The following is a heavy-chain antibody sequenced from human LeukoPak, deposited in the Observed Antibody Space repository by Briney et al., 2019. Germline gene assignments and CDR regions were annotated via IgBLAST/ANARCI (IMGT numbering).Heavy chain of an antibody. Sequence: SETLSLTCAVSDYSISSDYYWGWIRQPPGKGLEWVGSVYHSGSTYYNPSLKSRVTILVDTSKNQFSLKVSSVAAADTAVYYCAREAQTGATSGQRFYYYYYMDVWGKGTTVTVSS. CDR2: VYHSGST. J-gene: IGHJ6*03. V-gene: IGHV4-38-2*02. D-gene: IGHD1-7*01. CDR1: DYSISSDYY. CDR3: AREAQTGATSGQRFYYYYYMDV.